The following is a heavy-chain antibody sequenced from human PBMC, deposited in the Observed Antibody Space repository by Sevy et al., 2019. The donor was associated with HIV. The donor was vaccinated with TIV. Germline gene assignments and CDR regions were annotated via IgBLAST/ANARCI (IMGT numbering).Heavy chain of an antibody. V-gene: IGHV5-10-1*01. J-gene: IGHJ6*03. CDR2: IDPSDSYI. D-gene: IGHD3-22*01. Sequence: GESLKISCKGSGYSFNNYWITWVRQMPGKGLEWMGKIDPSDSYINYNPSFQGHVTISVDKSISTAYLQWSSLKASDTAIYYCARQEERGYDPEDPNPYYYYYMDVWGRGTTVTVSS. CDR1: GYSFNNYW. CDR3: ARQEERGYDPEDPNPYYYYYMDV.